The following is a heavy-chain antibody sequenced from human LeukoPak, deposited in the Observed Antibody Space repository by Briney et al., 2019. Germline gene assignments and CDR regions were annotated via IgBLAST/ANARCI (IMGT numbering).Heavy chain of an antibody. D-gene: IGHD2-2*02. V-gene: IGHV4-39*07. J-gene: IGHJ3*02. CDR2: INHSGST. CDR1: GGSISSGGYY. CDR3: ARGRRYCSSTSCYRTGRDAFDI. Sequence: PSETLSLTCTVSGGSISSGGYYWSWIRQPPGKGLEWIGEINHSGSTNYNPSLKSRVTISVDTSKNQFSLELSSVTAADTAVYYCARGRRYCSSTSCYRTGRDAFDIWGQGTMVTVSS.